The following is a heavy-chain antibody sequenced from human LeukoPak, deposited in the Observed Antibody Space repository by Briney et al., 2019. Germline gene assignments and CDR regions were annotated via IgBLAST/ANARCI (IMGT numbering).Heavy chain of an antibody. CDR1: GGTFSSHA. D-gene: IGHD6-19*01. Sequence: SVKVSCKASGGTFSSHAISWVRQAPGQGLEWMGGIIPTFGTANYAQKFQGRVTITTDESTSTAYMELSSLRSEDTAVYYCARDWSQWLVGRIAYLNWFDPWGQGTLVTVSS. CDR2: IIPTFGTA. CDR3: ARDWSQWLVGRIAYLNWFDP. V-gene: IGHV1-69*05. J-gene: IGHJ5*02.